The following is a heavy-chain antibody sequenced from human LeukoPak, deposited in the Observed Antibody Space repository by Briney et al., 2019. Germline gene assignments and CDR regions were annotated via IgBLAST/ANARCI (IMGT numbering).Heavy chain of an antibody. J-gene: IGHJ5*02. Sequence: ASVKVSCKASGYTFTSYDINWVRQATGQGLEWMGWMNPNSGNTGYALKFQGRVTMTRNTSISTAYMELSSLRSEDTAVYYCAREMTTVTTNWFDPWGQGILVTVSS. V-gene: IGHV1-8*01. D-gene: IGHD4-11*01. CDR2: MNPNSGNT. CDR1: GYTFTSYD. CDR3: AREMTTVTTNWFDP.